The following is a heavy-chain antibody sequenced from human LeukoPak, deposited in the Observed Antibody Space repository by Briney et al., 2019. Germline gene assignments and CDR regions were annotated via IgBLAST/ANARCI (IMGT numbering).Heavy chain of an antibody. J-gene: IGHJ4*02. CDR2: ISGSGDNT. CDR3: AKWKYSNSGIDDY. CDR1: GFTFSSYA. D-gene: IGHD6-6*01. V-gene: IGHV3-23*01. Sequence: GGSLRLFCAASGFTFSSYAMSWVRQVPGKGLEWVSVISGSGDNTYYADSVKGRFTISRDNSKNMLYLQMNSLRAEDTAVYYCAKWKYSNSGIDDYWGQGTLVTVSS.